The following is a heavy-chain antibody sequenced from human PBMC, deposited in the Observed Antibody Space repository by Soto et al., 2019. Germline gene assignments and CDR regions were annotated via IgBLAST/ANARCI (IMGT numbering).Heavy chain of an antibody. CDR2: ISAYNGNT. Sequence: GASVKVSCKASGYTFTSYGISWVRQAPGQGLEWMGWISAYNGNTDYAQKLQGRVTMTTDTSTSTAYMELRSLRSDDTAIYYCARAHDSGDVDYWGQGTLVTVSS. V-gene: IGHV1-18*01. CDR1: GYTFTSYG. D-gene: IGHD4-17*01. J-gene: IGHJ4*02. CDR3: ARAHDSGDVDY.